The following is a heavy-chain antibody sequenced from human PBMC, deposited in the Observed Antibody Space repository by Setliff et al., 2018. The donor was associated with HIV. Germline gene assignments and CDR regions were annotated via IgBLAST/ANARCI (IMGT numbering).Heavy chain of an antibody. J-gene: IGHJ2*01. V-gene: IGHV4-61*09. CDR3: ARAAYSGTYLWEPATDL. CDR2: IYTSGKT. CDR1: GDSITRGSYY. D-gene: IGHD1-26*01. Sequence: TSETLSLTCTVSGDSITRGSYYWGWIRQPAGKGLEWIGHIYTSGKTHYSPSLKSRITISADTSKNQLSLNLSSVTAADTAVYYCARAAYSGTYLWEPATDLWGRGTLVTVSS.